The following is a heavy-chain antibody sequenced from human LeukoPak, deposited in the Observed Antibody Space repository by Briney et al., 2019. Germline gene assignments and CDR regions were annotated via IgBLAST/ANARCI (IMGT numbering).Heavy chain of an antibody. CDR1: GFTFSSYA. D-gene: IGHD3-22*01. Sequence: PGGSLRLSCAASGFTFSSYAMSWVRQAPGKGLEWVSAISGSGGSTYYADSVKGRFTISRDNSKNTLYLQMNSLRAEDTAVYYCAKDSGEYYDSSGYYHDYWGQGNLVTVSS. CDR2: ISGSGGST. J-gene: IGHJ4*02. CDR3: AKDSGEYYDSSGYYHDY. V-gene: IGHV3-23*01.